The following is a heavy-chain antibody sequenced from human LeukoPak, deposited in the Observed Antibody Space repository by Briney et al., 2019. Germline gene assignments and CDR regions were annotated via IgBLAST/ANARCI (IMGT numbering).Heavy chain of an antibody. Sequence: SETLSLTCTVSGGSISSYYWSWIRQPPGKGLEWIGYIYYSGSTYYNPSLKSRVTISVDTSKNQFSLKLSSVTAADTAVYYCARLPFYDFWSGYRTAFDYWGQGTLVTVSS. CDR3: ARLPFYDFWSGYRTAFDY. V-gene: IGHV4-59*04. J-gene: IGHJ4*02. CDR1: GGSISSYY. CDR2: IYYSGST. D-gene: IGHD3-3*01.